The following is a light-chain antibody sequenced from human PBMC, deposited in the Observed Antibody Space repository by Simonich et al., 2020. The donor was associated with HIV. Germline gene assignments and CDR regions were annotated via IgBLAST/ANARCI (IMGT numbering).Light chain of an antibody. Sequence: DIVMTQSPDSLAVSLGERATINCKSSQSVLYSSNNTNYLALYQQKPGQPPKLLVYWASTRESGVPDRFSGSGSGTDFTLTISSLQAEDVAVYYCQQYYITPHTFGQGTKVEIK. J-gene: IGKJ1*01. CDR3: QQYYITPHT. V-gene: IGKV4-1*01. CDR1: QSVLYSSNNTNY. CDR2: WAS.